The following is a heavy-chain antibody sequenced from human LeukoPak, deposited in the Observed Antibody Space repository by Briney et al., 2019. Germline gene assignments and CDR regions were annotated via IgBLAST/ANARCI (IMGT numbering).Heavy chain of an antibody. CDR1: GLTFSGCG. V-gene: IGHV3-73*01. D-gene: IGHD3-9*01. Sequence: GGSLRLSCAASGLTFSGCGIHWVRQASGKGLEWLGRIGRQGDSDATRYAASLKGKFTISRVDSRNTAYLQMNSLKTEDTAVYYCAGDYNFLTGLNYWGQGTLVTVSS. J-gene: IGHJ4*02. CDR3: AGDYNFLTGLNY. CDR2: IGRQGDSDAT.